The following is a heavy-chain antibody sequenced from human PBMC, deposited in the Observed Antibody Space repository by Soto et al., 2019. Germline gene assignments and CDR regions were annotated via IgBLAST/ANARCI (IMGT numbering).Heavy chain of an antibody. D-gene: IGHD3-16*02. CDR1: GWSFSGYY. CDR3: ARGRRIMITFGGVIPSPSYFDY. CDR2: INHSGST. V-gene: IGHV4-34*01. J-gene: IGHJ4*02. Sequence: SETLSLTCAFYGWSFSGYYWSLIRQPPGKGLEWIGEINHSGSTNYNPSLKSRVTISVDTSKNQFSLKLSSVTAADTAVYYCARGRRIMITFGGVIPSPSYFDYWGQGTLVTVSS.